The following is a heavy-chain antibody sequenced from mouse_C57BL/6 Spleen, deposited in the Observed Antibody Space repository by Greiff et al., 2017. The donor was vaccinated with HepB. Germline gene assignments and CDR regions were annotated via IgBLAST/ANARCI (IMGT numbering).Heavy chain of an antibody. CDR2: IDPETGGT. J-gene: IGHJ4*01. V-gene: IGHV1-15*01. CDR1: GYTFTDYE. D-gene: IGHD2-1*01. CDR3: TRDYGNQFLYYYAMDY. Sequence: QVQLQQSGAELVRPGASVTLSCKASGYTFTDYEMHWVKQTPVHGLEWIGAIDPETGGTAYNQKFKGKAILTADKSSSTAYMELRSLTSEDSAVYYCTRDYGNQFLYYYAMDYWGQGTSVTVSS.